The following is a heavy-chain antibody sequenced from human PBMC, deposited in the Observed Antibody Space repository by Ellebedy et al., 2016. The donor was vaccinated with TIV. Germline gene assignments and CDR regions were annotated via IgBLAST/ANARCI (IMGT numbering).Heavy chain of an antibody. CDR1: GGSFSGYY. J-gene: IGHJ5*02. Sequence: MPSETLSLTCAVYGGSFSGYYWSWIRQPPGKGLEWIGEINHSGSTNYNPSLKSRVTISVDKSKNQYSLKLNSVTAADSAVYYCARKVGGSGSMGWFDPWGQGTLVTVSS. CDR3: ARKVGGSGSMGWFDP. V-gene: IGHV4-34*01. CDR2: INHSGST. D-gene: IGHD3-10*01.